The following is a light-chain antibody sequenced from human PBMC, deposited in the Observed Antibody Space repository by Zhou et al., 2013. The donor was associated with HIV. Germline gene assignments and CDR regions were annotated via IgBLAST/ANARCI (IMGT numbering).Light chain of an antibody. CDR2: ATS. CDR3: QQINTYPLT. Sequence: DIQMTQSPSSLSASVGDRVTITCRASQTIINYLNWYQQKPGKAPKLLIYATSSLQGGVPSRFSGSGSGTFFTLTISSLQPEDFATYYCQQINTYPLTFGPGTKVDIK. J-gene: IGKJ3*01. V-gene: IGKV1-39*01. CDR1: QTIINY.